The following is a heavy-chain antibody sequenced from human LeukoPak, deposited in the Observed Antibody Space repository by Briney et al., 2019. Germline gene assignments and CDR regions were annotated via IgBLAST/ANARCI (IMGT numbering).Heavy chain of an antibody. D-gene: IGHD1-7*01. CDR3: ARDNWNYGSSMDV. CDR2: IYYSGST. CDR1: GGSISSYY. V-gene: IGHV4-59*01. J-gene: IGHJ6*02. Sequence: PSETLSLTCTVSGGSISSYYWSWIRQPPGKGLEWIGYIYYSGSTNYNPSLKSRVTISVDTSKNQFSLKLSSVSAADTAVYYCARDNWNYGSSMDVWGQGTTVTVSS.